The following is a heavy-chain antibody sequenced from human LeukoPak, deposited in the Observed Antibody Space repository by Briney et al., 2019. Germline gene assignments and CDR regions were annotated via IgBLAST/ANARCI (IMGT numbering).Heavy chain of an antibody. CDR2: ISAYNGNT. D-gene: IGHD5-18*01. Sequence: ASVKVSCKASGYTFTSYGISWVRQAPGQGLEWMGWISAYNGNTNYAQKLQGRVTMTTDTSTSTAYMELRSLRSDDTAVYYCARERCGGYSYGYYFHAFDIWGQGTMVTVSS. CDR3: ARERCGGYSYGYYFHAFDI. V-gene: IGHV1-18*01. J-gene: IGHJ3*02. CDR1: GYTFTSYG.